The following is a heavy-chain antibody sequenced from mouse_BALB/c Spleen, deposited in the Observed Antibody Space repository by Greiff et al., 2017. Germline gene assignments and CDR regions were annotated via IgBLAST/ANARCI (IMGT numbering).Heavy chain of an antibody. J-gene: IGHJ3*01. CDR3: AQRGVAY. V-gene: IGHV5-9-3*01. CDR2: ISSGGSYT. CDR1: GFTFSSYA. Sequence: EVQRVESGGGLVKPGGSLKLSCAASGFTFSSYAMSWVRQTPEKRLEWVATISSGGSYTYYPDSVKGRFTISRDNAKNTLYLQMSSLRSEDTAMYYCAQRGVAYWGQGTLVTVSA.